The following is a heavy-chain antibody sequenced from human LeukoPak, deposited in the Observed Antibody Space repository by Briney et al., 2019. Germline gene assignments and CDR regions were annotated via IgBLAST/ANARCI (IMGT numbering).Heavy chain of an antibody. CDR3: AASDSSSWYLFDY. CDR2: IYYSGST. CDR1: GGSISSGGYY. Sequence: PSETLSLTCTVSGGSISSGGYYWSWIRQRPGKGLEWIGYIYYSGSTYYNPSLKSRVTISVDTSKNQFSLKLSSVTAADTAVYYCAASDSSSWYLFDYWGQGTLVTVSS. V-gene: IGHV4-31*03. J-gene: IGHJ4*02. D-gene: IGHD6-13*01.